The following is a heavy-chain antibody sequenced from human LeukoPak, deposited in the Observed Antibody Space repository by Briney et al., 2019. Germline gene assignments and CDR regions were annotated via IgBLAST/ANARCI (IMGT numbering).Heavy chain of an antibody. D-gene: IGHD5-24*01. J-gene: IGHJ6*02. CDR3: ARDQMATIIGYYYYGMDV. Sequence: GGSLRLSCAASGFTFSSYAMHWVRQAPGKGLEWVAVISYDGSNKYYADSVKGRFTISRDNSKNTLYLQMNSLRAEDTAVYYCARDQMATIIGYYYYGMDVWGQGTTVTVSS. V-gene: IGHV3-30-3*01. CDR2: ISYDGSNK. CDR1: GFTFSSYA.